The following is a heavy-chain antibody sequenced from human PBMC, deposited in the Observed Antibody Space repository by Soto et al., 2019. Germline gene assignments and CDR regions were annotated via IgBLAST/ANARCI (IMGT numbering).Heavy chain of an antibody. J-gene: IGHJ4*02. D-gene: IGHD6-13*01. V-gene: IGHV1-18*01. CDR2: ISASNGNT. Sequence: ASVKVSCKASGYIFVNYGIAWVRQAPGQGLEWMGWISASNGNTKYAQKLQGRVTITRDTSASTAYMELSSLRSEDTAVYYCARAPSWYIFDYWGQGTLATVSS. CDR3: ARAPSWYIFDY. CDR1: GYIFVNYG.